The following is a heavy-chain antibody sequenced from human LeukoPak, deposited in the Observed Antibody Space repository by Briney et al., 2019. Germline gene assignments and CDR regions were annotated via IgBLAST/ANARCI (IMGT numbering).Heavy chain of an antibody. V-gene: IGHV4-59*01. Sequence: SETLSLTCTVSGGSISSYYWSWLRQPPGKGLEWIGYIYYSGSTNYNPSLKSRVTISVDTSKNQFSLKLSSVTAADTAVYYCARENQLLHWFDPWGQGTLVTVSS. D-gene: IGHD2-2*01. CDR1: GGSISSYY. J-gene: IGHJ5*02. CDR2: IYYSGST. CDR3: ARENQLLHWFDP.